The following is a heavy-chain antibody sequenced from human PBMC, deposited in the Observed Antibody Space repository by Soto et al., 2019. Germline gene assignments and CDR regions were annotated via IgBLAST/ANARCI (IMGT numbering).Heavy chain of an antibody. J-gene: IGHJ4*02. Sequence: TSCTLSLTCTVSGGTISISSYSGGWIRQPPGKGLEWIGSIYYSGSTYYNPSLKSRVTISVDTSKNQFSLKLSSVTAADTAVYYCATLWGQDWGQGTLVTVSS. CDR1: GGTISISSYS. CDR2: IYYSGST. D-gene: IGHD3-10*01. V-gene: IGHV4-39*01. CDR3: ATLWGQD.